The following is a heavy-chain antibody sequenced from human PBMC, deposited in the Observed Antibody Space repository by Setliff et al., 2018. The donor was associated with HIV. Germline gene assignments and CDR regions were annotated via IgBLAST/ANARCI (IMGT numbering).Heavy chain of an antibody. CDR3: AREADGIDF. D-gene: IGHD2-15*01. V-gene: IGHV4-39*02. Sequence: PEETLSLTCTVSGGSITSSTYYWGWIRQPPGKGLEWIGTVHYTGNTYHHPSLKSRVTSSVEVSKNQISLKLTAVTSADSAVYYCAREADGIDFLGQGTLVTVSS. J-gene: IGHJ4*02. CDR2: VHYTGNT. CDR1: GGSITSSTYY.